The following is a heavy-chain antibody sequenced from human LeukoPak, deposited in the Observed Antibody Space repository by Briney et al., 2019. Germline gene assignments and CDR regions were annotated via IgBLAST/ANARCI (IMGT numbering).Heavy chain of an antibody. V-gene: IGHV4-59*08. CDR1: GASIKNYY. CDR2: IYYTGTT. D-gene: IGHD1-1*01. CDR3: ARQSRYSDV. Sequence: PSETLSLTCSVSGASIKNYYWSWIRQPPGKGLEWIGYIYYTGTTNNNPSLKSRVTISVDTSRNQFSLNLSSVTAADTAVYYCARQSRYSDVWAKGPRSPPP. J-gene: IGHJ6*02.